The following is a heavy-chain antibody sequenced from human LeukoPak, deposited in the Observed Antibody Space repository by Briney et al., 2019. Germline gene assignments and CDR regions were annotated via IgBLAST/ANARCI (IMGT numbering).Heavy chain of an antibody. Sequence: SETLSLTCAVYGGSFTGYYWTWIRQPPGKGLEWIAEINHSGITNYNPSLKSRVITSVDTSMNQFSLKLSSVTAADTAVYYCARGKPSYGSGTYYRPLEPNYMDVWGKGTTVTVSS. D-gene: IGHD3-10*01. CDR3: ARGKPSYGSGTYYRPLEPNYMDV. J-gene: IGHJ6*03. V-gene: IGHV4-34*01. CDR1: GGSFTGYY. CDR2: INHSGIT.